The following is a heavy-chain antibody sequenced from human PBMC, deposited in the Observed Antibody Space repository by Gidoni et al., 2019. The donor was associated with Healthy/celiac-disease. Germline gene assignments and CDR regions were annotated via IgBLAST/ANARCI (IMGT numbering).Heavy chain of an antibody. CDR3: ARTIVLMVYAIYYGMDV. CDR1: GGTFSSYA. D-gene: IGHD2-8*01. Sequence: QVQLVQSGAEVKRPGSSVKVSCKASGGTFSSYAISWVRQALGQGLEWMGGIIPIFGTANYAQKFQGRVTITADESTSTAYMELSSLRSEDTAVYYCARTIVLMVYAIYYGMDVWGQGTTVTVSS. J-gene: IGHJ6*02. V-gene: IGHV1-69*01. CDR2: IIPIFGTA.